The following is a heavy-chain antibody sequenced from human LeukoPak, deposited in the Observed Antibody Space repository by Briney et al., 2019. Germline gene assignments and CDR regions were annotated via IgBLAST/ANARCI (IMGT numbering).Heavy chain of an antibody. CDR2: IKTDGGEK. CDR1: GFTFSSYW. D-gene: IGHD6-13*01. Sequence: GGSLRLSCADSGFTFSSYWMTWVRQPPGKGLEWVANIKTDGGEKSYVDSVKGRFTISRDTAKNSLYLQMSSLGAEDTAVYYCARYHSTNAFDIWGQGTMVTVSS. J-gene: IGHJ3*02. CDR3: ARYHSTNAFDI. V-gene: IGHV3-7*04.